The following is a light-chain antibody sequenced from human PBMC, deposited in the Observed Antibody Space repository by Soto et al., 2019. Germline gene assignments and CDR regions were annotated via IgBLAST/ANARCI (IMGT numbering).Light chain of an antibody. CDR3: QQSYT. V-gene: IGKV3-15*01. CDR1: QAVGYN. CDR2: GAS. Sequence: EVVMTQSPATLYVSPGERVTLSSRASQAVGYNLAWYQHKPGQAPRLLIYGASTRVTGIPTRFSGSGSGTEFTLTISSLQSEDFAIYYCQQSYTFGQGTKLEIK. J-gene: IGKJ2*01.